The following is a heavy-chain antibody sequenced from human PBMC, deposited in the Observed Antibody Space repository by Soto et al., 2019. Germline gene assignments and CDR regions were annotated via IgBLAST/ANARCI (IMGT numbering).Heavy chain of an antibody. J-gene: IGHJ4*02. CDR3: AKDLSGLRFLEWPARGY. CDR1: GFTFSSYA. Sequence: GGSLRLSCAASGFTFSSYAMSWVRQTPGKGLEWVSAISGSGGSTYYADSVKGRFTISRDNSKNTLYLQMNSLRAEDTAVYYCAKDLSGLRFLEWPARGYWGQGTLVTVSS. V-gene: IGHV3-23*01. D-gene: IGHD3-3*01. CDR2: ISGSGGST.